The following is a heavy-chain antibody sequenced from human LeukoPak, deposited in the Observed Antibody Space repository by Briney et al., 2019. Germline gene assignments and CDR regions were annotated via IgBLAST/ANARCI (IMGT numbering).Heavy chain of an antibody. Sequence: GGSLRLSCAASGLIFSSYGMHWVRQAPGKGLEWVSGINWNGSSTSYADSVKGRFTISRDNSKNTLYLQMNSLRVEDTAVYYCAKEISRPSWNYAFDHWGQGTLVTVSS. V-gene: IGHV3-NL1*01. D-gene: IGHD1-7*01. CDR2: INWNGSST. J-gene: IGHJ4*02. CDR3: AKEISRPSWNYAFDH. CDR1: GLIFSSYG.